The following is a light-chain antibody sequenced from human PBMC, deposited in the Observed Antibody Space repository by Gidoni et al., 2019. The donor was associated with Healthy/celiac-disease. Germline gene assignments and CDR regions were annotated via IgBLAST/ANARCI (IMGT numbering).Light chain of an antibody. CDR1: QSVLYSSNNKNY. J-gene: IGKJ1*01. V-gene: IGKV4-1*01. CDR3: QQYYSTLSWT. Sequence: DIVMTQSPDSLAVSLGERATINCKSSQSVLYSSNNKNYLAWYQQKPGQPPKRLIYWASTRESGVPDRFSGSGSGTDFTLTISSLQAEDVAVYYCQQYYSTLSWTFXQXTKVXIK. CDR2: WAS.